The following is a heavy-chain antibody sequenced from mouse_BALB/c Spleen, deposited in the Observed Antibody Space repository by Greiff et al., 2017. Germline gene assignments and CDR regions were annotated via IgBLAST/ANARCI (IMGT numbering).Heavy chain of an antibody. Sequence: EVKLMESGGGLVQPGGSLKLSCAASGFTFSSYGMSWVRQTPDKRLELVATINSNGGSTYYPDSVKGRFTISRDNAKNTLYLQMSSLKSEDTAMYYCAREGDYDGRGYFDYWGQGTTLTVSS. V-gene: IGHV5-6-3*01. CDR1: GFTFSSYG. CDR3: AREGDYDGRGYFDY. CDR2: INSNGGST. J-gene: IGHJ2*01. D-gene: IGHD2-4*01.